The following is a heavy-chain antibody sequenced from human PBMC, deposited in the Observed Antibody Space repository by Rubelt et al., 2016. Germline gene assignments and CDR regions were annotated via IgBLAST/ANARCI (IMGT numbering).Heavy chain of an antibody. V-gene: IGHV3-7*02. D-gene: IGHD4-23*01. CDR2: IKEDGSEQ. CDR1: GFTFNDYW. J-gene: IGHJ4*02. Sequence: EVQLVESGGGLVQPGGSLRLSCAASGFTFNDYWMTWVRQAPEKGLEWVANIKEDGSEQYYVDSVKGRFTIARDNAKNSHYLQMNSLRADDTAVYYCAIGGNSIFWGQGTLVTVSS. CDR3: AIGGNSIF.